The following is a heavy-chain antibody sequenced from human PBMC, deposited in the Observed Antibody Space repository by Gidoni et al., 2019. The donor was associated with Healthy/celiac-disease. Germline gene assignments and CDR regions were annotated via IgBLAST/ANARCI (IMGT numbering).Heavy chain of an antibody. D-gene: IGHD2-2*01. V-gene: IGHV1-69*01. CDR1: GGTFSSYA. J-gene: IGHJ6*03. Sequence: QVQLVQSGAEVKKPGSSVKVSCKASGGTFSSYAISWVRQAPGQGLEWMGGIIPIFGTANYAQKFQGRVTITADESTSTAYMELSSLRSEDTAVYYCARVGPANGVGYYYYMDVWGKGTTVTVSS. CDR2: IIPIFGTA. CDR3: ARVGPANGVGYYYYMDV.